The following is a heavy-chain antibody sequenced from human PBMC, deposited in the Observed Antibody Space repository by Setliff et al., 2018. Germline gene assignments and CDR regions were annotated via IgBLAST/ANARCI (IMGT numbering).Heavy chain of an antibody. CDR3: AREPRDKPEDI. CDR1: GFTFSKYW. Sequence: GGSLRLSCAASGFTFSKYWMSWVRQAPGKGPEWVAKIKEGGSEKYYVDSVKGRFTISRDNAKNSLYLEMNSLRDDDTAVYYCAREPRDKPEDIWGQGTMVTVSS. V-gene: IGHV3-7*03. J-gene: IGHJ3*02. CDR2: IKEGGSEK.